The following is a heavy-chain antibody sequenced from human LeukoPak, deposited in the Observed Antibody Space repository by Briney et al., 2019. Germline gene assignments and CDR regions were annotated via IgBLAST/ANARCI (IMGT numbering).Heavy chain of an antibody. J-gene: IGHJ4*02. D-gene: IGHD6-19*01. V-gene: IGHV3-30*02. CDR2: IRYDGSNK. CDR3: AKEWSNSGWYSDY. Sequence: PVGSLRLSCAASGFTFSSYGMHWVRQAPGKGLEWVAFIRYDGSNKYYADSVKGRFTISRDNSKNTLYLQVNSLRAEDTAVYYCAKEWSNSGWYSDYCGQGTLVTVSS. CDR1: GFTFSSYG.